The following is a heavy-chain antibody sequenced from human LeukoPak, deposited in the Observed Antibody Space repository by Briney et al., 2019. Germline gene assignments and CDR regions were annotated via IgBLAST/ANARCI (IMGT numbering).Heavy chain of an antibody. D-gene: IGHD3-16*01. CDR3: AKAARGDYVWGSSDY. J-gene: IGHJ4*02. CDR2: ISGNGDIT. V-gene: IGHV3-23*01. CDR1: RFTFNTYA. Sequence: GGSLRLSCAASRFTFNTYAVNWVRQAPGKGLEWVSAISGNGDITYYADSVRGRFTISRDNSQNTLYLQMNSLRAEDTAVYYCAKAARGDYVWGSSDYWGQGTLVTVSS.